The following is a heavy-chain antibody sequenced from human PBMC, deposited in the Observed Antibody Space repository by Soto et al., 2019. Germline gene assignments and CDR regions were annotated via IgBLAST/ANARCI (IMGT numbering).Heavy chain of an antibody. V-gene: IGHV3-21*01. CDR1: GFTFSSYS. CDR3: ASGETTYDFWSGYYTDFDY. J-gene: IGHJ4*02. CDR2: ISSSSSYI. Sequence: EVQLVESGGGLVKPGGSLRLSCAASGFTFSSYSMNWVRQAPGKGLEWVSSISSSSSYIYYADSVKGRFTISRDNAKNSLYLQMNSLRAEDTAVYYCASGETTYDFWSGYYTDFDYWGQGPLVTVSS. D-gene: IGHD3-3*01.